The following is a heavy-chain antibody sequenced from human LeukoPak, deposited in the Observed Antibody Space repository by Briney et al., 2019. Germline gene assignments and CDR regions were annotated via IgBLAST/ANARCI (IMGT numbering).Heavy chain of an antibody. V-gene: IGHV3-30*02. Sequence: GGSLRLSCAASGFTFSSYSMNWVRQAPGKGLEWVAFIRSDGSNKYYADSVKGRFTISRDNSKNTLYLQLDSLRAEDTAVYYCAKDRGVGFGEVWGQGTLVTVSS. J-gene: IGHJ4*02. CDR3: AKDRGVGFGEV. CDR2: IRSDGSNK. D-gene: IGHD3-10*01. CDR1: GFTFSSYS.